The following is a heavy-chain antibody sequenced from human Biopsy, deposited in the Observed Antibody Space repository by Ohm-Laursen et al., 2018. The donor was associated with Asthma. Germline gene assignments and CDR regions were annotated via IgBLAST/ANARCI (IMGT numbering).Heavy chain of an antibody. CDR2: INSVFGTT. V-gene: IGHV1-69*13. D-gene: IGHD2-2*01. J-gene: IGHJ4*02. CDR1: GGTFNTYV. Sequence: SVKVSCKSLGGTFNTYVIGWVRQAPGQGLEWMGGINSVFGTTTYPQKFQDRVTIAADDSTSTVYTELSSLRSEDTAVYYCARKAGSCISRTCYSLDFWGQGTLVTVSS. CDR3: ARKAGSCISRTCYSLDF.